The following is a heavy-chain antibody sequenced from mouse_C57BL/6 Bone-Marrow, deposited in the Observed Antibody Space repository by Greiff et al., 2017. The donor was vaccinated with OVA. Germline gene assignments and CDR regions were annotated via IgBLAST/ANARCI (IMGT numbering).Heavy chain of an antibody. V-gene: IGHV1-81*01. CDR3: ARSHGSSGGFAY. D-gene: IGHD1-1*01. Sequence: VKVVESGAELARPGASVKLSCKASGYTFTSYGISWVKQRTGQGLEWIGEIYPRSGNTYYNEKFKGKATLTADKSSSTAYMELRSLTSEDSAVYFCARSHGSSGGFAYWGQGTLVTVSA. CDR2: IYPRSGNT. CDR1: GYTFTSYG. J-gene: IGHJ3*01.